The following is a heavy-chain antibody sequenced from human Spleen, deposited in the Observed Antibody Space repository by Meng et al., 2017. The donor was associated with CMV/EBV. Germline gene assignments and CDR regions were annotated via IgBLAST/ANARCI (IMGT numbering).Heavy chain of an antibody. J-gene: IGHJ4*02. CDR2: INRDGGST. Sequence: EASGFSFNGYGMGWVRQAPGKGLGWVSGINRDGGSTGYADSVKGRFTISRDKAKNTLYLQMNSLRAEDTALYHCARDETVEWNYEDYWGQGTLVTVSS. D-gene: IGHD1-7*01. CDR1: GFSFNGYG. V-gene: IGHV3-20*01. CDR3: ARDETVEWNYEDY.